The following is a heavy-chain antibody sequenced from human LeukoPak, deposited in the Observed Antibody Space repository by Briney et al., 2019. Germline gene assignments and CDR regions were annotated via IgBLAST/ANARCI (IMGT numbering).Heavy chain of an antibody. Sequence: SGGSLRLSCAASGFTFSSYAMSWVRQAPGKGLEWVSAISGSGGSTYYADSVKGRFTISRDNSKNTLYLQMNSLRAEDTAVYYCAKDVRLLRGYYFDYWGQGTLVTVSS. CDR3: AKDVRLLRGYYFDY. CDR1: GFTFSSYA. CDR2: ISGSGGST. V-gene: IGHV3-23*01. J-gene: IGHJ4*02. D-gene: IGHD2-15*01.